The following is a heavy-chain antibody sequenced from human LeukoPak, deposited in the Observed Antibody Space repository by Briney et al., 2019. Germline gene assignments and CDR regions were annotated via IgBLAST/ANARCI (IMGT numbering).Heavy chain of an antibody. D-gene: IGHD6-19*01. J-gene: IGHJ4*02. CDR2: IYYSGST. CDR1: GGSISSGDYY. V-gene: IGHV4-31*03. CDR3: ARVNPYSSGWYVGY. Sequence: SETLSLTCTVSGGSISSGDYYWSWIRQHPGKGLEWIGYIYYSGSTYYNPSLKSRVTISVDTSKNQFSLKLSSVTAADTAVYYCARVNPYSSGWYVGYWGQGTLVTVSS.